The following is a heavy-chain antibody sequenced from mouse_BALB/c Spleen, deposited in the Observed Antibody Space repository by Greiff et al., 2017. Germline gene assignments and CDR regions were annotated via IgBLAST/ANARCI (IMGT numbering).Heavy chain of an antibody. J-gene: IGHJ2*01. CDR2: FYPGSGSI. CDR1: GYTFTEYI. CDR3: ARHENYGYDEAYYFDY. Sequence: QVQLQQSGAGLVKPGASVKLSCKASGYTFTEYIIHWVKQRSGQGLEWIGWFYPGSGSIKHNEKFKDKATLTADKSSSTVYMELSRLTSEDSAVYFCARHENYGYDEAYYFDYWGQGTTLTVSS. D-gene: IGHD2-2*01. V-gene: IGHV1-62-2*01.